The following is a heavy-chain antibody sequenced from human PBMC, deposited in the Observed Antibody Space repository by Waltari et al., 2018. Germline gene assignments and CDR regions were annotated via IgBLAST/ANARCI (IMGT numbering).Heavy chain of an antibody. J-gene: IGHJ6*02. CDR1: GFTFSSYW. Sequence: EVQLVESGGGLVQPGGSLRLSCAASGFTFSSYWMSWVRQAPGKGLEWVANIKQDGSEKYYVDSVKGRFTISRDNAKNSLYLQMNSLRAEDTAVYYCARHSTGYSSGWYYSYYYYGMDVWGQGTTVTVSS. D-gene: IGHD6-19*01. V-gene: IGHV3-7*01. CDR2: IKQDGSEK. CDR3: ARHSTGYSSGWYYSYYYYGMDV.